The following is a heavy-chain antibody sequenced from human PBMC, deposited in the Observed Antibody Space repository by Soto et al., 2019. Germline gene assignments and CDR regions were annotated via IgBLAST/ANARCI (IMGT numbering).Heavy chain of an antibody. V-gene: IGHV4-31*03. CDR2: IYYGGST. CDR3: ARGGYYYENSGQDAYDY. D-gene: IGHD3-22*01. CDR1: GGSISSGGYY. J-gene: IGHJ4*01. Sequence: SSETLSLTCTVSGGSISSGGYYWSWIRQHPGKGLEWIGYIYYGGSTYYNPSLKSRATISGDTSKNQFSLKLSSVTAADTAVYYCARGGYYYENSGQDAYDYWGQGILVTVSS.